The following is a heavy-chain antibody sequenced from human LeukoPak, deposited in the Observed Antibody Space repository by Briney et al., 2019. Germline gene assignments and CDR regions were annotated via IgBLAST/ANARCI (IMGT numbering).Heavy chain of an antibody. Sequence: GESLKISCKGSGYTFASRWIGWVRQMPGKGLEWMGIVFPGDSDVTYSPPFQGHVIISVDKAIHTAYLQWNSLKASDTAVYFCVLEEYTYGYVEYWGQGTLVTVSS. J-gene: IGHJ4*02. D-gene: IGHD5-18*01. CDR1: GYTFASRW. CDR3: VLEEYTYGYVEY. V-gene: IGHV5-51*01. CDR2: VFPGDSDV.